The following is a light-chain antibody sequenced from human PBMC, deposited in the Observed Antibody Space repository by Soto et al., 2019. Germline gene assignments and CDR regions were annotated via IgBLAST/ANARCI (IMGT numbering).Light chain of an antibody. CDR1: QSIGTY. CDR2: AAS. J-gene: IGKJ2*01. Sequence: DLQMTQSPSSLPASVGDRVTLTCRASQSIGTYVKWYQQKPGKAHKLLIYAASSLQSGVPSRLSGSGAGTDFTLTISSLQPVDFATYYCHQSSAIPYTFGQGTKLEIE. V-gene: IGKV1-39*01. CDR3: HQSSAIPYT.